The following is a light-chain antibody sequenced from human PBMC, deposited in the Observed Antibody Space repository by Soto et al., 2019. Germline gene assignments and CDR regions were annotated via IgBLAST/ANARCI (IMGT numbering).Light chain of an antibody. CDR1: NIDVGGYNY. J-gene: IGLJ1*01. Sequence: QSALTQPASVSGSPGQSITISCTGTNIDVGGYNYVSWYQQHPGEAPRLIISDVSNRPSGVSNRFSGSKSGNTASLTISGXXXXXXXXYYCNSYRSTSARYAFGTGTKLTVL. V-gene: IGLV2-14*01. CDR3: NSYRSTSARYA. CDR2: DVS.